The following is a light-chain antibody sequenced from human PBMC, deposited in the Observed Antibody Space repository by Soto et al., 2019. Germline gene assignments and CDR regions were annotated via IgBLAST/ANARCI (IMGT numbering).Light chain of an antibody. CDR2: KAS. CDR3: QQYNSYSPT. V-gene: IGKV1-5*03. Sequence: TQSPATLSLSPGERATLSCRASQSISSWLAWYQQKPGKAPKLLIYKASSLESGVPSRFSGSGSGTEFTLTISSLQPDDFATYYCQQYNSYSPTFGGGTKVEIK. J-gene: IGKJ4*01. CDR1: QSISSW.